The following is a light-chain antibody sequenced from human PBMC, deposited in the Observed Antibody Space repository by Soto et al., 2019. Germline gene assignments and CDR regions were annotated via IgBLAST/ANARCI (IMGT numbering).Light chain of an antibody. CDR1: QSIGRW. Sequence: DIQMTHSPSTLSASVGDRVTITCRASQSIGRWLAWYQQKPGKAPKFLIYDATSLEPGVPSRFSGSGSGSEFTLTISSLQPDDFATYYCQQYDSSSPTFGQGTKVDIK. J-gene: IGKJ1*01. CDR3: QQYDSSSPT. V-gene: IGKV1-5*01. CDR2: DAT.